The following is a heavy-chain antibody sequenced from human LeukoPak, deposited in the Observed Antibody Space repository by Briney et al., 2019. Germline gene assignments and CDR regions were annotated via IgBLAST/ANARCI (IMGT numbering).Heavy chain of an antibody. CDR3: ARPGVSSGYPTGY. Sequence: ASVKVSCKPSVYTFTNYGICWVRQAPGHGLEWMGWISAYNGNTNNAQKVQGTVTMTTDTSTSTAYRELRSLRSDDTAVYYCARPGVSSGYPTGYWGQGTLVTASS. V-gene: IGHV1-18*01. CDR1: VYTFTNYG. CDR2: ISAYNGNT. J-gene: IGHJ4*02. D-gene: IGHD3-22*01.